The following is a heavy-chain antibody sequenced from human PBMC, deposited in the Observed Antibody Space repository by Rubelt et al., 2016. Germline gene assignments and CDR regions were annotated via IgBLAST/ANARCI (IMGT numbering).Heavy chain of an antibody. V-gene: IGHV3-23*04. CDR1: GFTFRNYW. Sequence: VESGGGLVQPGGSLRLSCAASGFTFRNYWMHWVRQVPGKGLEWVSAISGSGGSTYYADSVKGRFTISRDNSKNTLYLQMNSLRAEDTAVYYCARGGEFCSSTSCYEWDYWGQGTLVTVSS. CDR2: ISGSGGST. D-gene: IGHD2-2*01. J-gene: IGHJ4*02. CDR3: ARGGEFCSSTSCYEWDY.